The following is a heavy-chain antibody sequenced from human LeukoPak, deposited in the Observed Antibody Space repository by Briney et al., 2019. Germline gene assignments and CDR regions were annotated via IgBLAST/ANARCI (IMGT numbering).Heavy chain of an antibody. Sequence: SETLSLTCTVSGGSLSSHYWSWLRQSPGKGLEWVGYIYYSGSTNYNPSLKSRVTISVDTSKNQFSLKLSSVTAADTAVYYCARGEMATIEDAFDIWGQGTMVTVSS. CDR3: ARGEMATIEDAFDI. D-gene: IGHD5-24*01. CDR1: GGSLSSHY. J-gene: IGHJ3*02. CDR2: IYYSGST. V-gene: IGHV4-59*11.